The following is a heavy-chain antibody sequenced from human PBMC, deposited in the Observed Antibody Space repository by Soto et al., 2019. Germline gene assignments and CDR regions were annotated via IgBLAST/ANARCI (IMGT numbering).Heavy chain of an antibody. CDR3: ARLGYDSSEDFDY. V-gene: IGHV4-34*01. J-gene: IGHJ4*02. D-gene: IGHD3-22*01. CDR1: GGSFSGYY. CDR2: INHSGST. Sequence: SETLSLTCAVYGGSFSGYYWSWIRQPPGKGLEWIGEINHSGSTNYNPSLKSRVTISVDTSKNQFSLKLSPVTAADTAVYYCARLGYDSSEDFDYWGQGTLVTVSS.